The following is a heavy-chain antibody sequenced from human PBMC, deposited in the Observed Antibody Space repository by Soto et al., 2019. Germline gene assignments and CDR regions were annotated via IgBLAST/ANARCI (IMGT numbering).Heavy chain of an antibody. D-gene: IGHD6-6*01. Sequence: PGGSLRLSCAASGFTFSSYWMSWVRQAPGKGLEWVANIKQDGSEKYYVDSVKGRFTISRDNAKNSLYLQMNSLRAEDTAVYYCARMEYSSSNFWFDPWGQGTLVTVSS. J-gene: IGHJ5*02. V-gene: IGHV3-7*05. CDR2: IKQDGSEK. CDR1: GFTFSSYW. CDR3: ARMEYSSSNFWFDP.